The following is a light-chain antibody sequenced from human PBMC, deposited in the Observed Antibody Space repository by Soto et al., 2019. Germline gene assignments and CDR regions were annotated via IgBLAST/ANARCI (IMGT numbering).Light chain of an antibody. J-gene: IGLJ1*01. Sequence: QSALSQPASVSGSPGQSITISCTGTNSDVGAFNYVSWYQQHPGKAPKLMIYEVSNRPSGVSSRFSGSKSGNTASLTISGLQAEDEADYYCNSYTNSGNLNVFGTGTKLTVL. CDR3: NSYTNSGNLNV. CDR2: EVS. V-gene: IGLV2-14*01. CDR1: NSDVGAFNY.